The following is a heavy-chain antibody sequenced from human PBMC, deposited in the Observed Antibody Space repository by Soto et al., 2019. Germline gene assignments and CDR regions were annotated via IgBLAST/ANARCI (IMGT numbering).Heavy chain of an antibody. D-gene: IGHD1-26*01. Sequence: SVKVSCKASGGTFSSYAISWVRQAPGQGLEWMGGIIPIFGTANYAQKFQGRVTITADESTSTAYMELSSLRSEDTAVYYCARSTAAVGYYYGMDVWGQGTTVTVSS. CDR2: IIPIFGTA. V-gene: IGHV1-69*13. CDR1: GGTFSSYA. J-gene: IGHJ6*02. CDR3: ARSTAAVGYYYGMDV.